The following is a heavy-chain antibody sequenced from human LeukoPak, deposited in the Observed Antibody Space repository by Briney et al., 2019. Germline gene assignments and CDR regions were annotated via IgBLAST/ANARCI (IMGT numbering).Heavy chain of an antibody. V-gene: IGHV4-34*01. CDR3: ARESRQWLIRGYDY. CDR2: INHSGST. D-gene: IGHD6-19*01. CDR1: GGSFSGYY. Sequence: PSETLSLTCAVYGGSFSGYYWSWIRQPPGKGLEWIGEINHSGSTNYDPSLKSRVTISVDTSKNQFSLKLSSVTAADTAVYYCARESRQWLIRGYDYWGQGTLATVSS. J-gene: IGHJ4*02.